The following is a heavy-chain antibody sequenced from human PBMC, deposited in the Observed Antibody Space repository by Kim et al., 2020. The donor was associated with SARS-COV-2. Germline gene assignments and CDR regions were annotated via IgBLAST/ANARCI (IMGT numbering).Heavy chain of an antibody. CDR1: GGSISSSSYY. CDR2: IYYSGST. V-gene: IGHV4-39*01. D-gene: IGHD7-27*01. J-gene: IGHJ3*02. CDR3: ARRPWVSRDAFDI. Sequence: SETLSLTCTVSGGSISSSSYYWGWIRQPPGKGLEWIGSIYYSGSTYYNPSLKSRVTISVDTSKNQFSLKLSSVTAADTAVYYCARRPWVSRDAFDIWGQGTMVTVSS.